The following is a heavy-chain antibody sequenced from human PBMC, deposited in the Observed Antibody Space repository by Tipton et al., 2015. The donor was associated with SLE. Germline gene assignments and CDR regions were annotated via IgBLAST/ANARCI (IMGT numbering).Heavy chain of an antibody. V-gene: IGHV3-7*01. J-gene: IGHJ6*02. CDR1: GFTFSDYW. CDR3: ARYGRTWYTTLHSHMDV. D-gene: IGHD4-23*01. CDR2: IKRDGSEK. Sequence: SLRLSCTASGFTFSDYWMTWVRQAPGKGLEWVANIKRDGSEKYYVDSVKGRFTISRDNARNSLYLQMNNLRAEDTALYFCARYGRTWYTTLHSHMDVWGQGTTVTVSS.